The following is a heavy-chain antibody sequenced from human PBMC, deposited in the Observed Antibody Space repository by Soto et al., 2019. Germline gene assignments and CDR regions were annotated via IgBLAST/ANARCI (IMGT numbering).Heavy chain of an antibody. V-gene: IGHV3-53*01. Sequence: GGSLRLSCAASGLTVSNAYMAWVRQAPGMGLEWVSVIYDNGTTYYADSVKGRFTISRDTSTNTLTLQMDSLRAEDTAVYYCVRPLPSGRNYGLDVWGQGTTVTVSS. CDR1: GLTVSNAY. J-gene: IGHJ6*02. CDR3: VRPLPSGRNYGLDV. D-gene: IGHD3-10*01. CDR2: IYDNGTT.